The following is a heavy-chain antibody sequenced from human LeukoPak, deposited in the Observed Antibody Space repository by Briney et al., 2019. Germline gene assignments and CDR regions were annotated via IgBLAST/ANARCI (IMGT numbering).Heavy chain of an antibody. CDR3: AGIGMGDYGDYGGG. Sequence: SVNVSFTASGGTFSIYAISWVRQAPGQGLEWMGGIIPIFGTANYAQKFQGRVTITADESTSTAYMELSSLRSEDTAVYYCAGIGMGDYGDYGGGWGQGTLVTVSS. V-gene: IGHV1-69*13. J-gene: IGHJ4*02. CDR2: IIPIFGTA. CDR1: GGTFSIYA. D-gene: IGHD4-17*01.